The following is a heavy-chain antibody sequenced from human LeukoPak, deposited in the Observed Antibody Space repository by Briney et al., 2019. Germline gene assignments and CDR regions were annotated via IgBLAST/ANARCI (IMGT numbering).Heavy chain of an antibody. Sequence: GGSLRLSCAASGFTFSSYGMSWVRQAPGKGLEWVSAISGSGGSTYYADSVKGRFTISRDNSKNTLYLQMNSLRAEDTAVYYCAGAVAVAGHLPDYWGQGTLVTVSS. CDR1: GFTFSSYG. CDR2: ISGSGGST. D-gene: IGHD6-19*01. CDR3: AGAVAVAGHLPDY. J-gene: IGHJ4*02. V-gene: IGHV3-23*01.